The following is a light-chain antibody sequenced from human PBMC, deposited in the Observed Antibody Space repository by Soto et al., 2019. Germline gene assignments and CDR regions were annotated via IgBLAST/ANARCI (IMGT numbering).Light chain of an antibody. CDR3: QQYDNSPLT. CDR2: GAS. V-gene: IGKV3-20*01. Sequence: IVLTQSPGTLSLSPGERATLSWRASQSLSSSFLAWYQQKPGQAPRLLIYGASSRATGIPDRFSGSGSGTDFTLTISRLEPEDFAVYYCQQYDNSPLTFGGGTKVEIK. CDR1: QSLSSSF. J-gene: IGKJ4*01.